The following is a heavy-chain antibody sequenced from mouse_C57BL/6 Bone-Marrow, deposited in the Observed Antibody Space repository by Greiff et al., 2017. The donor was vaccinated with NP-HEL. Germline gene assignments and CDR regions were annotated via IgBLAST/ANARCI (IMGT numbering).Heavy chain of an antibody. D-gene: IGHD2-4*01. CDR3: ARDYYDYAWFAY. Sequence: QVQLQQPGAELVRPGTSVKLSCKASGYTFTSYWMHWVKQRPGQGLEWIGVIDPSDSYTNYNQKFKGKATLTVDTSSSTAYLQLSCLTSEASAVYYCARDYYDYAWFAYWGQGTLVTVSA. V-gene: IGHV1-59*01. J-gene: IGHJ3*01. CDR1: GYTFTSYW. CDR2: IDPSDSYT.